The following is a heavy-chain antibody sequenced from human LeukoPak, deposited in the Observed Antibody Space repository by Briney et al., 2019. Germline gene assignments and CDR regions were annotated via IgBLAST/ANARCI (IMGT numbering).Heavy chain of an antibody. CDR2: ISDSGGST. J-gene: IGHJ6*02. CDR1: GFTLSSYA. CDR3: VRGYSFGPYGMDV. V-gene: IGHV3-64D*09. D-gene: IGHD2-15*01. Sequence: GGSLRLSCSASGFTLSSYAMHWVRQAPGKGLEYVSAISDSGGSTYYADSVKGRFTISRDNSKNTLYLQMSSLRAEDTAVYFCVRGYSFGPYGMDVWGQGTTVTVSS.